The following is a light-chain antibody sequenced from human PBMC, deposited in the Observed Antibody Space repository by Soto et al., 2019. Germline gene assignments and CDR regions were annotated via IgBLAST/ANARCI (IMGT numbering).Light chain of an antibody. J-gene: IGKJ2*01. Sequence: EIVLTQSPGTLSLSLGERATLSCRASQSVSRNSLAWYQHKPGQAPRLLIYGASSRATGIPDRFSGSGSGTDFTLTISRLEPEDFAVFYCQQYGSSLYTFGQGTKLEIK. CDR1: QSVSRNS. CDR3: QQYGSSLYT. V-gene: IGKV3-20*01. CDR2: GAS.